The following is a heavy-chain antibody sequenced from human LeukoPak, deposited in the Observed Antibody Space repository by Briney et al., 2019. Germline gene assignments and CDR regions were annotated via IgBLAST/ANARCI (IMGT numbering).Heavy chain of an antibody. J-gene: IGHJ4*02. V-gene: IGHV1-69*13. CDR1: GGTFSSYA. D-gene: IGHD2-15*01. CDR3: ARGKCRYCSGGSSTFDF. Sequence: ASVKVSCKASGGTFSSYAISWVRQAPGQGLEWMGGIIPIFGTANYAQKFQGRVTITADESTSTAYMELGSLRSEDTAVYYCARGKCRYCSGGSSTFDFWGQGTLVTVSS. CDR2: IIPIFGTA.